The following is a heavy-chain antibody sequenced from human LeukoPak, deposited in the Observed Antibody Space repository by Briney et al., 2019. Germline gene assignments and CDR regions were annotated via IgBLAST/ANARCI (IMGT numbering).Heavy chain of an antibody. V-gene: IGHV3-23*01. CDR3: ANGNRCTSPNCLGYYYFYMDV. D-gene: IGHD2-8*01. J-gene: IGHJ6*03. CDR2: FSGSGGTT. CDR1: GFTFSSYA. Sequence: GGSLRLSCAASGFTFSSYAMNWVRQAPGRGLEWVSGFSGSGGTTYYADSVKGRFTISRDNSKNTLYLQMNSLRAEDMAVYYCANGNRCTSPNCLGYYYFYMDVWGKGTTVTVSS.